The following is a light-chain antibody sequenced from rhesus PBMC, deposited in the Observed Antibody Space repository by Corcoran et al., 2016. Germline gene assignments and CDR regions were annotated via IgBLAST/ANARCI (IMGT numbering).Light chain of an antibody. V-gene: IGKV4-1*01. CDR3: QQYYSPPYS. CDR2: WAS. Sequence: DIVMTQSPDSLAVSMGERVTINCTSSQSLLYTSNNKHSSAWYPQKPGQALKLLIFWASTRESGVPKRFRGNGSGTDLTITISGLQTEDGALYYGQQYYSPPYSFGQGTKMEIK. J-gene: IGKJ2*01. CDR1: QSLLYTSNNKHS.